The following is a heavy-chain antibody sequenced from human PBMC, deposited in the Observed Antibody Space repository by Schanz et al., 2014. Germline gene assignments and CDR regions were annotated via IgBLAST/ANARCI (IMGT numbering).Heavy chain of an antibody. CDR3: AREDRYYHGLDV. V-gene: IGHV4-30-2*01. J-gene: IGHJ6*02. CDR2: IYYSGST. Sequence: QLQLQESGSGLVKPSQTLSLTCAVSGGSISRGFYSWNWIRQPPGRGLEWIGCIYYSGSTYYNPSLKTRVPISIDRSKAQFSLSLNSGTAADTAVYYCAREDRYYHGLDVWGQGTTVTVS. CDR1: GGSISRGFYS.